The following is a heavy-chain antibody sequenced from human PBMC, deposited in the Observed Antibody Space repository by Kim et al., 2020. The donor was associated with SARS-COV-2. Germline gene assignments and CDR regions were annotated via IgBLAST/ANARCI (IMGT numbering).Heavy chain of an antibody. Sequence: SETLSLTCAVYGGSFSGYYWSWIRQPPGKGLEWIGEINHSGSTNYNPSLKSRVTISVDTSKNQFSLKLSSVTAADTAVYYCARGPHYDILTGPYYYYYV. J-gene: IGHJ6*01. V-gene: IGHV4-34*01. CDR2: INHSGST. CDR3: ARGPHYDILTGPYYYYYV. CDR1: GGSFSGYY. D-gene: IGHD3-9*01.